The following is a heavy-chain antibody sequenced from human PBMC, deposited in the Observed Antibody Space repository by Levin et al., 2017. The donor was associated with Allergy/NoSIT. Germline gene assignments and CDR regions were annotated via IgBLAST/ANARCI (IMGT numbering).Heavy chain of an antibody. J-gene: IGHJ4*02. Sequence: GSLRLSCTVSGGSISSSSYYWGWIRQPPGKGLEWIGSIYYSGSTYYNPSLKSRVTISVDTSKNQFSLKLSSVTAADTAVYYCARRIAAAGQRGYYFDYWGQGTLVTVSS. D-gene: IGHD6-13*01. CDR3: ARRIAAAGQRGYYFDY. CDR2: IYYSGST. CDR1: GGSISSSSYY. V-gene: IGHV4-39*01.